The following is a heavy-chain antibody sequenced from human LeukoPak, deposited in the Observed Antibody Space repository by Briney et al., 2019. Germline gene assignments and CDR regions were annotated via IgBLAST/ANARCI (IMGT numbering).Heavy chain of an antibody. CDR3: ARAEYYYYGMDV. CDR1: GFTLSSYA. V-gene: IGHV3-30-3*01. Sequence: PGGSLILSCAASGFTLSSYAMHWVRQAPGKGLEWVAVISYDGSNKYYADSVKGRFTISRDNSKNTLYLQMNGLRAEDTAVCYCARAEYYYYGMDVWGQGTTVTVSS. J-gene: IGHJ6*02. CDR2: ISYDGSNK.